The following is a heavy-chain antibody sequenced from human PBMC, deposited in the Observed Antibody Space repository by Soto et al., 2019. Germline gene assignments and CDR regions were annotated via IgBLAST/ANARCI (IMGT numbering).Heavy chain of an antibody. Sequence: QVQLVQSGAEVKKPESSVKVSCKASGGTFSSYTISWVRQAPGQGLEWMGRIIPILGITNYAQKFQGRFTITADKPTSTAYMELSSLRSEDTAVYYCAIAVAGTHGMDVWGQGTTVTVSS. D-gene: IGHD6-19*01. CDR3: AIAVAGTHGMDV. CDR1: GGTFSSYT. CDR2: IIPILGIT. J-gene: IGHJ6*02. V-gene: IGHV1-69*02.